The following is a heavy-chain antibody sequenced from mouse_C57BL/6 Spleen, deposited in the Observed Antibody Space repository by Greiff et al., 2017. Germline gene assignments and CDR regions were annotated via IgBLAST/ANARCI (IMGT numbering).Heavy chain of an antibody. J-gene: IGHJ2*01. CDR3: ARSRDYSLLYYFDD. CDR2: IYPSDSYT. D-gene: IGHD6-2*01. CDR1: GYTFTSYW. Sequence: QVQLQQPGAELVMPGASVKLSCKASGYTFTSYWMHWVKQRPGQGLEWIGEIYPSDSYTNYNQKFKGKSTLTVDKSSSTAYMQLSSLTSEDSAVYYCARSRDYSLLYYFDDWGTGTTLTVSS. V-gene: IGHV1-69*01.